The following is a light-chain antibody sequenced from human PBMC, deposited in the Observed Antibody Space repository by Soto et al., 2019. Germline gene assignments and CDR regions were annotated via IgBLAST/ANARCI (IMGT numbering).Light chain of an antibody. CDR2: GAS. V-gene: IGKV3-15*01. Sequence: IVMTQSPVTLSMSPGDRATLSCRASQNVATNVAWYQQKPGQAPRLLIYGASIRATGVPARFIGSGSGTEFTLTIDSLQSEDFAVFYCHQATSGLRTFGRGTRVEV. CDR3: HQATSGLRT. J-gene: IGKJ1*01. CDR1: QNVATN.